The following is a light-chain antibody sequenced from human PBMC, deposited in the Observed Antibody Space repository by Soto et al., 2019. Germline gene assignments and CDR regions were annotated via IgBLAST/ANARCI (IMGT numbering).Light chain of an antibody. Sequence: DIQMTQSPSSLSASVGDRVTIACQSSHGVSRTLTWLQQKPGEAPKLLIYDASNLERGVPSRFSGSGSGTYFTLIISCLQPEDVATYYCQQYSSMVSFGGGTAIEIK. J-gene: IGKJ4*01. CDR1: HGVSRT. CDR3: QQYSSMVS. V-gene: IGKV1-33*01. CDR2: DAS.